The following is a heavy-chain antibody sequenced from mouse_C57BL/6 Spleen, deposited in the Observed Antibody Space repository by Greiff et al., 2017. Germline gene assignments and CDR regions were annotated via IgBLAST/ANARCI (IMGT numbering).Heavy chain of an antibody. D-gene: IGHD2-5*01. CDR1: GFNIKDDY. V-gene: IGHV14-4*01. CDR3: TLGYSNYGY. CDR2: IDPENGDT. J-gene: IGHJ2*01. Sequence: VQLQQSGAELVRPGASVKLSCTASGFNIKDDYMHWVKQRPEQGLEWIGWIDPENGDTEYASKFQGKATITADTSSNTAYLQLSSLTSEDTAVYYCTLGYSNYGYWGQGTTLTVSA.